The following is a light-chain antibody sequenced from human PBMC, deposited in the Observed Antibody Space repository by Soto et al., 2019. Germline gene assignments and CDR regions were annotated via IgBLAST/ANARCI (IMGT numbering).Light chain of an antibody. CDR1: QSVSNY. CDR2: DAS. J-gene: IGKJ4*01. V-gene: IGKV3-11*01. CDR3: QQRSSWLT. Sequence: EIVLTQSPATLSLSPGERATLSCRASQSVSNYLAWYQQKPGQALRLLIYDASNRSTGIRARFSGSGSGTDFTLTIRSLEPGAFAVYYCQQRSSWLTFGGGTKVEIK.